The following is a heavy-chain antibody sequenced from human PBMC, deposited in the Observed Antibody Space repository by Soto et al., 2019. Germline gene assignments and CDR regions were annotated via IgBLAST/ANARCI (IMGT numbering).Heavy chain of an antibody. CDR1: GFTFSNAW. Sequence: GGSLRLSCAASGFTFSNAWMNWVRQAPGKGLEWVGRIKSKTDGGTTDYAAPVKGRFTISRDDSKNTLYLQMNSLKTEDTAVYYCTTVLFGVVKVHYYYGMDVWGQGTTVTVSS. J-gene: IGHJ6*02. D-gene: IGHD3-3*01. CDR3: TTVLFGVVKVHYYYGMDV. CDR2: IKSKTDGGTT. V-gene: IGHV3-15*07.